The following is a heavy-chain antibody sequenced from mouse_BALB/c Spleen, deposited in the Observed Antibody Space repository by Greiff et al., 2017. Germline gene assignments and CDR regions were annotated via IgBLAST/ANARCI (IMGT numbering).Heavy chain of an antibody. CDR2: ISYDGSN. CDR3: AYYYGSSYGFAY. D-gene: IGHD1-1*01. Sequence: EVQLVESGPGLVKPSQSLSLTCSVTGYSITSGYYWNWIRQFPGNKLEWMGYISYDGSNNYNPSLKNRISITRDTSKNQFFLKLNSVTTEDTATYYCAYYYGSSYGFAYWGQGTLVTVSA. J-gene: IGHJ3*01. V-gene: IGHV3-6*02. CDR1: GYSITSGYY.